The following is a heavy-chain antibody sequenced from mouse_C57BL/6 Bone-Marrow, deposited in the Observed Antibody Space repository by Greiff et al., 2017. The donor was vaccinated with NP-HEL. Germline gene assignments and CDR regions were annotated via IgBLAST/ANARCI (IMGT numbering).Heavy chain of an antibody. J-gene: IGHJ4*01. CDR2: IDPEDGET. Sequence: EVQLQQSGAELVKPGASVKLSCTASGFNIKDYYMHWVKQRTEQGLEWIGRIDPEDGETKYAPKFQGKATITADTSSNRAYRQLSSLTSEDTAVYYCARCPTVVAPYYYAMDYWGQGTSVTVSS. D-gene: IGHD1-1*01. V-gene: IGHV14-2*01. CDR1: GFNIKDYY. CDR3: ARCPTVVAPYYYAMDY.